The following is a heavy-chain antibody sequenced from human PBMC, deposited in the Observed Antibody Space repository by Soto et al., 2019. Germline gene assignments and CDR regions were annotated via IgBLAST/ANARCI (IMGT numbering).Heavy chain of an antibody. J-gene: IGHJ4*02. CDR3: ARDPVMITFSY. V-gene: IGHV3-11*01. D-gene: IGHD3-16*01. CDR1: GFAFSNCA. Sequence: PGGSLRLSCAASGFAFSNCAMSWVRQAPGKGLEWVSTIKTSGSTIYYADSVKGRFTISRDNAKNSLYLQMNSLRAEDTAVYYCARDPVMITFSYWGQGTLVTVSS. CDR2: IKTSGSTI.